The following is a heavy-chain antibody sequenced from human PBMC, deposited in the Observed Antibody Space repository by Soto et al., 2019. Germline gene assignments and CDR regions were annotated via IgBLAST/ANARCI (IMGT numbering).Heavy chain of an antibody. CDR3: ARRRIMITFGGVIVKAPFDY. CDR1: GGSFSGYY. CDR2: INHSGST. Sequence: PSETLSLTCAVYGGSFSGYYWSWIRQPPGKGLEWIGEINHSGSTNYNPSLKSRVTISVDTSKNQFSLKLSSVTAADTAVYYCARRRIMITFGGVIVKAPFDYWGQGTLVT. J-gene: IGHJ4*02. D-gene: IGHD3-16*02. V-gene: IGHV4-34*01.